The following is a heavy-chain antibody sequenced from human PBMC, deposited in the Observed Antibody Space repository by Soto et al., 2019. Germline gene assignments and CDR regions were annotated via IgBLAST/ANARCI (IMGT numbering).Heavy chain of an antibody. CDR1: GDRVSSNTAA. Sequence: ETLSRTCAISGDRVSSNTAAWNWIRQSTSRGLEWLGRTYYRSKWYNDYAVSVKSRITINPDTSKNQFSLQLNSVTPEDTAVYYCAREELTNYYYGMDVWGQGTTVTVSS. J-gene: IGHJ6*02. V-gene: IGHV6-1*01. CDR3: AREELTNYYYGMDV. D-gene: IGHD1-26*01. CDR2: TYYRSKWYN.